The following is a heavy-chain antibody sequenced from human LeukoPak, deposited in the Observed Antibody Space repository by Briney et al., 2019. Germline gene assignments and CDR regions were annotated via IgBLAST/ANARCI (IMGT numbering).Heavy chain of an antibody. D-gene: IGHD4-17*01. CDR3: AKDRLRTVTSPFDY. CDR1: GFPFISYA. V-gene: IGHV3-23*01. J-gene: IGHJ4*02. Sequence: GGSLRLSCAASGFPFISYAMSWVRQAPGKGLEWVSTLSGSGGSTDYADSVKGRFTISRDNSQNTLYLQMNSLRAEDTAVYYCAKDRLRTVTSPFDYWGQGTLVTVSS. CDR2: LSGSGGST.